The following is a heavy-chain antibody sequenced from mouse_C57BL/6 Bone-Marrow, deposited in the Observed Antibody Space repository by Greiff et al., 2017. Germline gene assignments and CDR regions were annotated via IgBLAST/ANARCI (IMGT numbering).Heavy chain of an antibody. D-gene: IGHD1-1*01. CDR1: GFTFSDYG. V-gene: IGHV5-17*01. CDR2: ISSGSSTI. J-gene: IGHJ3*01. Sequence: EVKLVESGGGLVKPGGSLKLSCAASGFTFSDYGMHWVRQAPEKGLEWVAYISSGSSTIYYADTVKGRFTISRDNAKNTLFLQMTSLRSEDTAMYYCARPLYYGSSSFAYWGHGTLVTVSA. CDR3: ARPLYYGSSSFAY.